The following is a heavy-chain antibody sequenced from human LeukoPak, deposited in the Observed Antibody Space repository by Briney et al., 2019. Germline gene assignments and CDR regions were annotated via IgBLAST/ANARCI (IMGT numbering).Heavy chain of an antibody. CDR2: IKQDGSDK. CDR3: LTSTRSHRFDY. D-gene: IGHD2-15*01. CDR1: GFTFSSYW. V-gene: IGHV3-7*01. J-gene: IGHJ4*02. Sequence: GGSLRLSCAASGFTFSSYWMCWVRQAPGKGLEWVATIKQDGSDKYYVDSVEGRFIISRDNAKNSLYLQMNSLRAEDMAVYYCLTSTRSHRFDYWGQGTLVTVSS.